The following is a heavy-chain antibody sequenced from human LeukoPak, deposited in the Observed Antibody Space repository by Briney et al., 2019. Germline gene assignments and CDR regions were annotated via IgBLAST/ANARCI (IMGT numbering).Heavy chain of an antibody. V-gene: IGHV3-66*01. J-gene: IGHJ4*02. Sequence: GGSLRLSCAASGFAVSSNYMNWVRQAPGKGLEWLSVFYSGGSTDCADSVKGRFTMSRDNSKNTLYLQMNSLRAEDTAVYYCARGRGYSGYDESYPFDYWGQGTLVTVSS. CDR2: FYSGGST. CDR1: GFAVSSNY. D-gene: IGHD5-12*01. CDR3: ARGRGYSGYDESYPFDY.